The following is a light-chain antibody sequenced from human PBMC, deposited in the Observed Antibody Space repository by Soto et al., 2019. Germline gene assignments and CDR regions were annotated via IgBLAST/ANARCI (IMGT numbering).Light chain of an antibody. J-gene: IGLJ1*01. V-gene: IGLV1-40*01. CDR1: SSNIGAGYD. CDR2: GNS. CDR3: SSYAGSNNFGV. Sequence: QSVLTQPPSVSGAPGQRVTISCTGSSSNIGAGYDVHWYQHLPGTAPKLLIYGNSNRPSGVPDRFSGSKSGTSASLAITGLQAEDEADYYCSSYAGSNNFGVFGTGTKLTVL.